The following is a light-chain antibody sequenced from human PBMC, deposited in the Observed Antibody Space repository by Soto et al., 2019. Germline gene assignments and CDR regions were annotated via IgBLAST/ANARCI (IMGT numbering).Light chain of an antibody. CDR2: GAS. J-gene: IGKJ1*01. Sequence: DIQMTQSPSSLSASVGDRVTITCRASQSISSYLNWYQQKPGKAPSLMIYGASSLQSGVPSRFSGSGSGTEFTLTSSSLQPVDFATYYCQHWTDYSWTFGQGTKVEVK. CDR1: QSISSY. V-gene: IGKV1-39*01. CDR3: QHWTDYSWT.